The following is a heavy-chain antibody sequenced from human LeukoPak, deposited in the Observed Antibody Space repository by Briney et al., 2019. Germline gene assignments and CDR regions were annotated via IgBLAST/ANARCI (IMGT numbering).Heavy chain of an antibody. V-gene: IGHV1-8*03. Sequence: ASVKVSCKASGYTFTSYDINWVRQATGQGLEWMGWMNPNSGNTGYAQKFQGRVTITRNSPISTAYMELSSLRSEDTAVYYCARGRQDWKGGAFYYYYYMDVWGKGTTVTVSS. CDR1: GYTFTSYD. J-gene: IGHJ6*03. D-gene: IGHD1-1*01. CDR2: MNPNSGNT. CDR3: ARGRQDWKGGAFYYYYYMDV.